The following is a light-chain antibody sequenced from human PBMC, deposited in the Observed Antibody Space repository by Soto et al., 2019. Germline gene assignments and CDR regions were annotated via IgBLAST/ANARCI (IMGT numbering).Light chain of an antibody. Sequence: EIVMTQSPATLSVSPGERATLSCRASQSVSSNLAWYQQKPGQAPRLLIYVTSTRPTRIPARFSGSGSGTDFIPTIRTLQSEDFAVYYCQQYNKWPLTFGGGTKVEIK. J-gene: IGKJ4*01. V-gene: IGKV3-15*01. CDR2: VTS. CDR3: QQYNKWPLT. CDR1: QSVSSN.